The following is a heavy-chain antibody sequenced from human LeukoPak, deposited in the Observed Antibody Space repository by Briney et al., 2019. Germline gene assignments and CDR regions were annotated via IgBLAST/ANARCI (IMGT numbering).Heavy chain of an antibody. CDR2: INSDGSST. CDR3: ARGLKTIAVAGTVYFDY. V-gene: IGHV3-74*01. Sequence: GGSLTLSCAATGFTFSSYWMHWVRQPPGKGLVWVSRINSDGSSTSYADSVKGRFTISRDNAKNTLYLQMNSLRAEDTAVYYCARGLKTIAVAGTVYFDYWGQGTLVTVSS. J-gene: IGHJ4*02. D-gene: IGHD6-19*01. CDR1: GFTFSSYW.